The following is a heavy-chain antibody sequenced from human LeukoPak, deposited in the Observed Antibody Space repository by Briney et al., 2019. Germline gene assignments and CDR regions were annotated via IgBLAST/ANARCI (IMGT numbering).Heavy chain of an antibody. Sequence: SQTLSLTCTVSGGSISSGGYYWSWIRQHPGKGLEWIGYIYYSGSTYYNPSLKSRVTISVDTSKNQFSLKLSSVTAADTAVYYCARVISSRSGYYESDYWGQGTLVTVSS. CDR3: ARVISSRSGYYESDY. CDR2: IYYSGST. CDR1: GGSISSGGYY. D-gene: IGHD3-22*01. V-gene: IGHV4-31*03. J-gene: IGHJ4*02.